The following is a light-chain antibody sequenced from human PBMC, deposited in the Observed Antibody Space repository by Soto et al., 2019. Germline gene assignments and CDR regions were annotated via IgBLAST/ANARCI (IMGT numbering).Light chain of an antibody. Sequence: EIVLTQSPGTLSLSPGERATRSCRASQTISNTFLAWYQQRPGQAPRLLIYGASGRAAGIPDRFSGSGSGTDFTLSISRLEPEDFAVYYCQQYGVSPTFGGGTKVEIK. CDR3: QQYGVSPT. CDR1: QTISNTF. V-gene: IGKV3-20*01. J-gene: IGKJ4*01. CDR2: GAS.